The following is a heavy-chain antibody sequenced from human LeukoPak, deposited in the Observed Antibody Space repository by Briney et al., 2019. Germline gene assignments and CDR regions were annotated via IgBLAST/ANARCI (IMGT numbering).Heavy chain of an antibody. Sequence: SETLSLTCAVSGYSISSGYYWGWFRQPPGKGLEWIGCMYHSGSTYYNPSLKSRVTISVDTSKNQFSLKLSSVTAADTAVYYCARQGGSSSPYYYYYMDVWGKGTTVTVSS. CDR3: ARQGGSSSPYYYYYMDV. J-gene: IGHJ6*03. CDR1: GYSISSGYY. CDR2: MYHSGST. V-gene: IGHV4-38-2*01. D-gene: IGHD6-13*01.